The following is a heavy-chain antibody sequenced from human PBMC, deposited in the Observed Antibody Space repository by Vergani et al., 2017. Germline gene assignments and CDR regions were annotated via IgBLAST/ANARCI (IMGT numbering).Heavy chain of an antibody. J-gene: IGHJ5*02. V-gene: IGHV3-21*01. CDR1: GFTFSSYS. Sequence: EVQLVESGGCLVKPGGSLRLSCAASGFTFSSYSMNWVRQAPGKGLEWVSSISSSSSYIYYADSVKGRFTISRDNAKNSLYLQMNSLRAEDTAVYYCARDRSRGVTIFGVVKGWFDPWGQGTLVTVSS. CDR3: ARDRSRGVTIFGVVKGWFDP. CDR2: ISSSSSYI. D-gene: IGHD3-3*01.